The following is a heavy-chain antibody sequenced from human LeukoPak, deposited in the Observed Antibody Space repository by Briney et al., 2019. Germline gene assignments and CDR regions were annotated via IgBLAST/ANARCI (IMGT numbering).Heavy chain of an antibody. CDR1: GGSFSGYY. CDR3: ARRHGDYRYYYYYYGMDV. J-gene: IGHJ6*02. Sequence: TSETLSLTCAVYGGSFSGYYWSWIRQPPGKGLEWIGEINHSGSTNYNPSLKSRVTISVDTSKNQFSLKLSSVTAADTAVYYCARRHGDYRYYYYYYGMDVWGQGTTVTASS. D-gene: IGHD4-17*01. CDR2: INHSGST. V-gene: IGHV4-34*01.